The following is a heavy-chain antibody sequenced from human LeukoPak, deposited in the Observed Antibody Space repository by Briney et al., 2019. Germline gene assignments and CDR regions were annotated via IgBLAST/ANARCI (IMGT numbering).Heavy chain of an antibody. D-gene: IGHD3-22*01. V-gene: IGHV3-11*01. CDR1: GFTFSDYY. CDR2: ISSSGSTI. J-gene: IGHJ4*02. Sequence: GGSLRLSCAASGFTFSDYYMSWIRQAPGKGLEWVSYISSSGSTIYYADSVKGRCTISRDNAKNPLYLQMNSLRAEDTAVYYCARDRTYDSSGYSPGYWGQGTLVTVSS. CDR3: ARDRTYDSSGYSPGY.